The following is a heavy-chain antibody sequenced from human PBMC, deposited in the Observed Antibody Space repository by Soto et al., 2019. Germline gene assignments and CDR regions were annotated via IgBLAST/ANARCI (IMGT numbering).Heavy chain of an antibody. CDR3: ARLPTGFPNWFDP. Sequence: GESLKISCQGSGYTFVNYWIAWVHQMPGEGLEWMGVIHPSGSRIEYNPSFQGQVTISADKSISTAYLQWNTLRTSDTATYFCARLPTGFPNWFDPWGQGTRVTV. CDR1: GYTFVNYW. V-gene: IGHV5-51*07. CDR2: IHPSGSRI. J-gene: IGHJ5*02. D-gene: IGHD4-17*01.